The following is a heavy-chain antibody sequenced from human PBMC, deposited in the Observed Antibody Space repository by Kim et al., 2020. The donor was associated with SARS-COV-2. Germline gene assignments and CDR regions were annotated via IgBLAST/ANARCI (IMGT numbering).Heavy chain of an antibody. CDR3: AREGGSYYGMDV. D-gene: IGHD1-26*01. Sequence: NYNPSLKSRVTISVDTSKNQFSLKLSSVTAADTAVYYCAREGGSYYGMDVWGQGTTVTVSS. J-gene: IGHJ6*02. V-gene: IGHV4-59*01.